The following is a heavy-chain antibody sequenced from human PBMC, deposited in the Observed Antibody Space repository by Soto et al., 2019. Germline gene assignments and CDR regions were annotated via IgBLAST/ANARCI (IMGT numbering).Heavy chain of an antibody. D-gene: IGHD2-2*01. CDR1: GFTFSSYW. V-gene: IGHV3-7*03. CDR3: ARGGPQLPPDDNWFDP. CDR2: IKQDGSEK. J-gene: IGHJ5*02. Sequence: QLGGSLRLSCAASGFTFSSYWMSWVRQAPGKGLEWVANIKQDGSEKYYVDSVKGRFTISRDNAKNSLYLQMNSLRAEDTAMYYCARGGPQLPPDDNWFDPWGQGTLVTVSS.